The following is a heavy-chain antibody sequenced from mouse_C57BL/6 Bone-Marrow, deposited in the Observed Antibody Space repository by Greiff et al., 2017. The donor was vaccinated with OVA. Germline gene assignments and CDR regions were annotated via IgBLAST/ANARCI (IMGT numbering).Heavy chain of an antibody. CDR3: ARRGYYYGSSYWYFDV. Sequence: SDAELVKPGASVKISCKVSGYTFTDHTIHWMKQRPEQGLEWIGYIYPRDGSTKYNEKFKGKATLTADKSSSTAYMQLNSLSSEDSAVYFCARRGYYYGSSYWYFDVWGTGTTVTVSS. J-gene: IGHJ1*03. D-gene: IGHD1-1*01. CDR2: IYPRDGST. V-gene: IGHV1-78*01. CDR1: GYTFTDHT.